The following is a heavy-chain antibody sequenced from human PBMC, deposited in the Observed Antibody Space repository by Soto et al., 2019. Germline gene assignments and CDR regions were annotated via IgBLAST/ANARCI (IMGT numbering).Heavy chain of an antibody. D-gene: IGHD3-3*01. V-gene: IGHV3-23*01. CDR2: INDDGDRS. CDR1: GFTFRTYA. J-gene: IGHJ6*02. Sequence: VQLLESGGGSVQPGGSLKLSCAVSGFTFRTYAMCWVRQAPGKGLEWVSGINDDGDRSYYPDSVKGRFTISRDNSKSTLYLQITSLRAEATAVSYCAREEWTNRRPYLYSGMDVWGQGTTVTVSS. CDR3: AREEWTNRRPYLYSGMDV.